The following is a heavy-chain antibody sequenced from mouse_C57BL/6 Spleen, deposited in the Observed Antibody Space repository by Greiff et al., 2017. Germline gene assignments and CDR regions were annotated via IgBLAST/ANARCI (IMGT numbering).Heavy chain of an antibody. V-gene: IGHV1-15*01. CDR2: IDPETGGT. J-gene: IGHJ3*01. CDR3: TRVPFYYDYSWFAY. D-gene: IGHD2-4*01. CDR1: GYTFTDYE. Sequence: QVQLQQSGAELVRPGASVTLSCKASGYTFTDYEMHWVKQTPVHGLDWIGAIDPETGGTAYNQRFKGKARLTADKSSSTAYMELRSLTSEDSAVYYCTRVPFYYDYSWFAYWGLGTLVTVSA.